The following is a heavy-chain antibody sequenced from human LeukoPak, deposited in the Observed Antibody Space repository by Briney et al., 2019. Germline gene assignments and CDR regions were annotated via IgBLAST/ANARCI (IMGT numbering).Heavy chain of an antibody. J-gene: IGHJ6*02. V-gene: IGHV4-59*01. CDR3: ARENTIFGVGMDV. CDR2: IYYSGST. D-gene: IGHD3-3*01. Sequence: PSETLSLTCTVSGGSISSYYWSWIRQPPGKGLEWIGYIYYSGSTNYNPSLKSRVTISVDTSKNQFSLKLSSVTAADTAVYYCARENTIFGVGMDVWGQGTTVTVSS. CDR1: GGSISSYY.